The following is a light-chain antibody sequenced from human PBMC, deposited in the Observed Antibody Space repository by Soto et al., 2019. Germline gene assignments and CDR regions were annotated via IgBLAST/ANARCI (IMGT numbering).Light chain of an antibody. CDR2: GAS. J-gene: IGKJ4*01. V-gene: IGKV3-20*01. CDR3: QQYGGSLT. Sequence: DIVLTHSPGTLSLSPGESATLSCRASQSVTNNYLAWYQHKPGQAPRLLIYGASSRATGIPDRFSGSGSGTDFTLTVSRLEPEDFAVYFCQQYGGSLTFGGGTKVDIK. CDR1: QSVTNNY.